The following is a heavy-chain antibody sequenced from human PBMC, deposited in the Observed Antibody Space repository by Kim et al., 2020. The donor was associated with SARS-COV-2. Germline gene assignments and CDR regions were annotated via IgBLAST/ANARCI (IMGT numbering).Heavy chain of an antibody. D-gene: IGHD4-17*01. J-gene: IGHJ4*02. CDR2: ISYSGITNS. CDR3: ARPLGKYADLGWNFFDY. CDR1: GGSISSNDYY. Sequence: SETLSLTCTVSGGSISSNDYYWGWIRQPPGKGLEWIGSISYSGITNSYYNPSLKSRVTISVDTSKNQFSLKLNSLTAADTAVYYCARPLGKYADLGWNFFDYWGRGTPVTVSS. V-gene: IGHV4-39*01.